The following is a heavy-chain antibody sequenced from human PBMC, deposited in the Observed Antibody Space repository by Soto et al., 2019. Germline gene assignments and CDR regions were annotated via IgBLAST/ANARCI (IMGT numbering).Heavy chain of an antibody. Sequence: SLRLSCAASGFAFSSYTMNWVRQAPGKGLEWVSSISGSGSYIYYTDSLRGRFTISRDNAKNTLYLQMNSLRADDTAVYYCAGGSPAIDYWGQGTLVTVSS. CDR3: AGGSPAIDY. J-gene: IGHJ4*02. V-gene: IGHV3-21*01. CDR1: GFAFSSYT. CDR2: ISGSGSYI.